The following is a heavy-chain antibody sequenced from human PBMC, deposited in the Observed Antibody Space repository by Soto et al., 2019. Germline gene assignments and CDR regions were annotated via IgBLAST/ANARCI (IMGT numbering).Heavy chain of an antibody. V-gene: IGHV3-66*01. CDR3: ARDTVAVAGKDY. CDR1: VTVTSNY. CDR2: IYSAGST. Sequence: EVQLVESGGGLVQPGGSLRLSCAASVTVTSNYMTWARQAPGKGLEWVSVIYSAGSTYYADSVKGRFTISRDNSRNTLYLQMNGLRAEDTAVYYCARDTVAVAGKDYWGQGTLVTVSS. J-gene: IGHJ4*02. D-gene: IGHD6-19*01.